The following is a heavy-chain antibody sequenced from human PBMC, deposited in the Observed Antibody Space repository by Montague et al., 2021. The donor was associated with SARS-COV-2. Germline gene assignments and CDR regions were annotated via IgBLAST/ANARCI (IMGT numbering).Heavy chain of an antibody. D-gene: IGHD1-26*01. J-gene: IGHJ4*02. Sequence: SETLSLTCAVYGGSFSGYYWSRIRQPPGKGLEWIGEINHTGSTNYKPSLKRRVTISVDTSKNQFSLKVSSVTAADTAVYYCARGLMSGSYYLGLDYWGQGTLVTVSS. CDR1: GGSFSGYY. CDR2: INHTGST. V-gene: IGHV4-34*01. CDR3: ARGLMSGSYYLGLDY.